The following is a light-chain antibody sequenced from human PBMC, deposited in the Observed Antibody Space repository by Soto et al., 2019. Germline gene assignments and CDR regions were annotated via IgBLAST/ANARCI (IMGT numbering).Light chain of an antibody. CDR3: CSNADSSTYV. V-gene: IGLV2-23*02. CDR2: EVT. J-gene: IGLJ1*01. CDR1: SSDIGAYNY. Sequence: QSVLTQPASVSGSPGQSISISCTGTSSDIGAYNYVSWYQQHPGKVPKLTISEVTNRPSGVSNRFSGSKSGSTASLTISGLQAEDEADYYGCSNADSSTYVFGTGTKVTVL.